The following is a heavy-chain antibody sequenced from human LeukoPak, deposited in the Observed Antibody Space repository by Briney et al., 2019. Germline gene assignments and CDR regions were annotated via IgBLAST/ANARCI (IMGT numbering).Heavy chain of an antibody. D-gene: IGHD6-13*01. CDR1: GFTVSSNY. V-gene: IGHV3-23*01. Sequence: PGGSLRLSCAASGFTVSSNYMSWVRQAPGKGLEWVSAISGSGGSTYYADSVKGRFTISRDNSKNTLYLQMNSLRAEDTAVYYCAKSLFTRSSPLDYWGQGTLVTVSS. J-gene: IGHJ4*02. CDR3: AKSLFTRSSPLDY. CDR2: ISGSGGST.